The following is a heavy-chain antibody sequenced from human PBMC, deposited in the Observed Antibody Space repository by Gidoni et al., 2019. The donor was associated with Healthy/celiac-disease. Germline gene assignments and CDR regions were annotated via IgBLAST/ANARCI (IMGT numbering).Heavy chain of an antibody. J-gene: IGHJ4*02. V-gene: IGHV3-23*01. Sequence: EVQVLESGGGLVQPGGSLRLSCAASGFTFSSHAMNWVRQAPGKGLEWVSAISESGGSTFYADSVKGRFTISRDHSKNTLYLQMNSLRVGDTAVYYCAYGFTYFDYWGQGTLVTVSS. CDR3: AYGFTYFDY. CDR1: GFTFSSHA. D-gene: IGHD3-10*01. CDR2: ISESGGST.